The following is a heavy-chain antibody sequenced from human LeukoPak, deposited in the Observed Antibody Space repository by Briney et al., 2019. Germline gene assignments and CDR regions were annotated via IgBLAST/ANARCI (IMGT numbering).Heavy chain of an antibody. V-gene: IGHV4-39*01. J-gene: IGHJ4*02. Sequence: PSETLSLTCTVSGGSISSSSYYWGWIRQPPGKGLEWIGSIYCSGSTYYNPSLKRRVTISVETSKNQFSLKLSSVTAADTAVYYCARPGHCSGGSCYFHYWGQGTLVTVSS. CDR2: IYCSGST. CDR1: GGSISSSSYY. D-gene: IGHD2-15*01. CDR3: ARPGHCSGGSCYFHY.